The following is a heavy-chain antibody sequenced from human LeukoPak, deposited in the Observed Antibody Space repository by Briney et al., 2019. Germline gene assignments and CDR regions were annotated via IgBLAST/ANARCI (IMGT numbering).Heavy chain of an antibody. CDR1: GGSFGGYY. Sequence: SETLSLTCAVYGGSFGGYYWSWIRQPPGKGLEWIGEINHSGSTNNNPSLKSRVTISVDTSRNQFSLKLSSVTAADTAVYYCARGGARIGDFWSGYYLWFDPWGQGTLVTVSS. CDR2: INHSGST. J-gene: IGHJ5*02. D-gene: IGHD3-3*01. CDR3: ARGGARIGDFWSGYYLWFDP. V-gene: IGHV4-34*01.